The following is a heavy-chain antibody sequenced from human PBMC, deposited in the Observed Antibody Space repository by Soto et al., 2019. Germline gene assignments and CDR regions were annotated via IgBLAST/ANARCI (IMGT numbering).Heavy chain of an antibody. D-gene: IGHD4-17*01. CDR3: AIAQYDCGDAGVPDY. Sequence: SETLSLTCTVSGGSISSYYWSWIRQPPGKGLEWIGYIYYSGSTNYNPSLKSRVTISVDTSKNQFSLKLSSVTAADTAVYYCAIAQYDCGDAGVPDYWGQGTLATVSS. J-gene: IGHJ4*02. CDR1: GGSISSYY. V-gene: IGHV4-59*01. CDR2: IYYSGST.